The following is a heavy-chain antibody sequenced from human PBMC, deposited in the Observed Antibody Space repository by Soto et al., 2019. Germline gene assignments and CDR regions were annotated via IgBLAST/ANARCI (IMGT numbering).Heavy chain of an antibody. Sequence: QVQLVQSGAEVKEPGSSVKVACQASGGAFSTYAISWVRQAPGQGLEWMGGVIPLFGTSNYLPKFQGRVSSAADRSTETVYMELSRLRFDETAVYFCARELKAGGHFGMEVWGQGTRVTVSS. CDR3: ARELKAGGHFGMEV. CDR2: VIPLFGTS. J-gene: IGHJ6*02. D-gene: IGHD3-16*01. V-gene: IGHV1-69*06. CDR1: GGAFSTYA.